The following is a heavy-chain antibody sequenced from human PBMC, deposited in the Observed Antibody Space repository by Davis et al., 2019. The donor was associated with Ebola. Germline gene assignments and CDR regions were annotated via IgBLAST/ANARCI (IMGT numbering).Heavy chain of an antibody. J-gene: IGHJ4*02. CDR1: GYTFTNYG. V-gene: IGHV1-18*04. Sequence: AASVKVSCKASGYTFTNYGITWVRQAPGQGLEWMGWINPHNGNTNYAQKLQGRVTMTTDTSTSTAYMELRSLRSDDTAVYYCAREKLGGSSDYWGQGTLVTVSS. D-gene: IGHD6-6*01. CDR3: AREKLGGSSDY. CDR2: INPHNGNT.